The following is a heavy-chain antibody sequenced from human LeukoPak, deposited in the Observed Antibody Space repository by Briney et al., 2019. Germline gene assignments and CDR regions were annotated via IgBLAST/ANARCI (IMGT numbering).Heavy chain of an antibody. Sequence: PGGSLRLSCAASGFTFSSYWMTWVRQTPGKGLEWVANIKQDGSEKYYVDSVKGRFTISRDNAKNSLYLQMNSLRAEDTAVYYCARPIVATNLDYWGQGTLVTVSS. CDR3: ARPIVATNLDY. CDR1: GFTFSSYW. CDR2: IKQDGSEK. D-gene: IGHD5-12*01. V-gene: IGHV3-7*05. J-gene: IGHJ4*02.